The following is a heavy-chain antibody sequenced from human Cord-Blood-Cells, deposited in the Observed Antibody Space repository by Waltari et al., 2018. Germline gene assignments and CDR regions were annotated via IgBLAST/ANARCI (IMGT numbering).Heavy chain of an antibody. Sequence: SGYYWSWIRQPPGKGLEWIGEINHSGSTNYNPSLKSRVTISVDTSKNQFSLKLSSVTAADTAVYYCARGRGNDSSGYYYVDYWGQGTLVTVSS. V-gene: IGHV4-34*01. CDR2: INHSGST. CDR3: ARGRGNDSSGYYYVDY. J-gene: IGHJ4*02. CDR1: SGYY. D-gene: IGHD3-22*01.